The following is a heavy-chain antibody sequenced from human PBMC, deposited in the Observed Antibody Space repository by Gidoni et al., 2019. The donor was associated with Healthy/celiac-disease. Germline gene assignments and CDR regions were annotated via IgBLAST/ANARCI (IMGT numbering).Heavy chain of an antibody. Sequence: EVQLLESGGGLVQPGGSLRLSCAASGFTFSSYAMSWVRQAPGKGLEWVSAISGSGGSTYYADSVKGRFTISRDNSKNTLYLQMNSLRAEDTAVYYCAKVKGRYSSSWYGNFDYWGQGTLVTVSS. CDR3: AKVKGRYSSSWYGNFDY. J-gene: IGHJ4*02. CDR1: GFTFSSYA. D-gene: IGHD6-13*01. CDR2: ISGSGGST. V-gene: IGHV3-23*01.